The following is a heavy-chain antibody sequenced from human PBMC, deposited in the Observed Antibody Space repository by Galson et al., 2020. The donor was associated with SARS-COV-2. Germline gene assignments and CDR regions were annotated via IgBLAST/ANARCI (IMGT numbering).Heavy chain of an antibody. V-gene: IGHV4-31*03. J-gene: IGHJ4*02. D-gene: IGHD3-22*01. CDR3: ARVVSGYYPFDY. CDR1: GVSISSGGYY. CDR2: IYYSGST. Sequence: SETLSLTCTVSGVSISSGGYYWSWIRQHPGEGLEWIGYIYYSGSTYYNPSLKSRVTISIDTSKNQFSLKLSPVTAADTAVYYCARVVSGYYPFDYWGQGTLVTVSS.